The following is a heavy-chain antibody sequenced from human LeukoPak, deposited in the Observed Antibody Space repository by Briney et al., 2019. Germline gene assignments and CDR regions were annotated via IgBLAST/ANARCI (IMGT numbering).Heavy chain of an antibody. CDR3: ARATAIYSSGWPLYYFDY. D-gene: IGHD6-19*01. V-gene: IGHV3-48*04. CDR2: IGSSSSTI. Sequence: GGSLRLPCAASGFTFSSYSMNWVRQAPGKGLEWVSYIGSSSSTIYYADSVKGRFTISRDNAKNSLYLQMNSLRAEDTAVYYCARATAIYSSGWPLYYFDYWGQGTLVTVSS. CDR1: GFTFSSYS. J-gene: IGHJ4*02.